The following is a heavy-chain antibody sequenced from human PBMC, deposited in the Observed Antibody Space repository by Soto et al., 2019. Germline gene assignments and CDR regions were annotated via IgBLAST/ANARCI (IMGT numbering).Heavy chain of an antibody. D-gene: IGHD2-21*02. J-gene: IGHJ4*02. CDR2: ISPIFGTT. V-gene: IGHV1-69*06. Sequence: GASVKVSCKASGGTFSSYAISWVRQAPGQGLEWMGWISPIFGTTNYAQKFQGRVTMTADTSTSTAYMELRSLRSDDTAVYYCARGYCGGDCYSDFDYWGQGTLVTVAS. CDR3: ARGYCGGDCYSDFDY. CDR1: GGTFSSYA.